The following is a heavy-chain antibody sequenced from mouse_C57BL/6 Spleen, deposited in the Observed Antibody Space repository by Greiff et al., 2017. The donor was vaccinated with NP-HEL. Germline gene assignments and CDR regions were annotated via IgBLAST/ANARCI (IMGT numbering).Heavy chain of an antibody. J-gene: IGHJ1*03. D-gene: IGHD2-12*01. CDR3: ARGWELWYFDV. CDR2: INYDGSST. V-gene: IGHV5-16*01. Sequence: EVKLVESEGGLVQPGSSMKLSCTASGFTFSDYYMAWVRQVPEKGLEWVANINYDGSSTYYLDSLKSRFIISRDNAKNILYLQMSSLKSEDTATYYCARGWELWYFDVWGTGTTVTVSS. CDR1: GFTFSDYY.